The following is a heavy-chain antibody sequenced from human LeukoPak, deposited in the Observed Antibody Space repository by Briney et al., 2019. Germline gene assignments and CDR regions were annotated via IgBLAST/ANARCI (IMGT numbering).Heavy chain of an antibody. D-gene: IGHD4-17*01. CDR2: IKQDGSEK. V-gene: IGHV3-7*03. J-gene: IGHJ6*02. CDR3: AREDGDYNVYYGMDV. Sequence: GGSLRLSCAASGFTFSSYWMSWVRQAPGKGLKWVANIKQDGSEKYYVDSVKGRFTISRDNAKNSLYLQMNSLRAEDTAVYYCAREDGDYNVYYGMDVWGQGTTVTVSS. CDR1: GFTFSSYW.